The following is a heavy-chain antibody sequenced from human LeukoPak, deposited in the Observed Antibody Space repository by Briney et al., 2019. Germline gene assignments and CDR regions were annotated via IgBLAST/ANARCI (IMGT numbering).Heavy chain of an antibody. CDR2: IYYSGST. Sequence: SETLSLTCTVSGGSISSYYWSWIRQPPEKGLEWIGYIYYSGSTNYNPSLKSRVTISVDTSKNQFSLKLSSVTAADTAVYYCARTPLGYMDVWGQGTTVTVSS. CDR3: ARTPLGYMDV. J-gene: IGHJ6*02. CDR1: GGSISSYY. V-gene: IGHV4-59*01. D-gene: IGHD2-15*01.